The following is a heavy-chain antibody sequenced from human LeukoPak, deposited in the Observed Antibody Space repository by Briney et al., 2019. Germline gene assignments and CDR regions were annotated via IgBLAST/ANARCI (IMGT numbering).Heavy chain of an antibody. J-gene: IGHJ4*02. V-gene: IGHV3-15*01. CDR1: GFTFSNAW. Sequence: GGSLRLSCAASGFTFSNAWMSWVRQAPGKGLEWVGRITKKTDGGTTEYAAPVKGRLTISRDDSKDTLYLQMNSLKTEDTAVYYCTRGPRPFDYWGQGTLVTVSS. CDR2: ITKKTDGGTT. CDR3: TRGPRPFDY.